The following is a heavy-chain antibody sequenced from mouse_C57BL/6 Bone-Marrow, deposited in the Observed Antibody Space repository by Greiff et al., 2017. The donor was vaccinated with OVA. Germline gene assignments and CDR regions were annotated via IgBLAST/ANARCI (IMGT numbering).Heavy chain of an antibody. D-gene: IGHD2-5*01. CDR2: PSSRTSTI. J-gene: IGHJ2*01. CDR1: GFTFSDYG. CDR3: AVYSNYDYFDY. Sequence: EVKLVESGGGLVKPGGSLKLSCAASGFTFSDYGMHWVRQAPPPPPPPPPPPSSRTSTIYYADTVKGRFTISRDNAKNTLFLQMTSLRSEDTAMYYCAVYSNYDYFDYWGQGTTLTVSS. V-gene: IGHV5-17*01.